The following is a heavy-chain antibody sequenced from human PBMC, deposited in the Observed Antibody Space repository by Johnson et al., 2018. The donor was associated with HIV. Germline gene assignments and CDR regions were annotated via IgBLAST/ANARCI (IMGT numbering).Heavy chain of an antibody. V-gene: IGHV3-7*01. Sequence: VQLVESGGGVVQPGGSLRLSCAASGFTFDDYDMSWVRQAPGKGLEWVANIKQDGSEKYYADSVKGRFTISRENAKNSLYLQMNSLRAEDTAVYYCARGTPWDAFDMWGQGTMVTVSS. CDR3: ARGTPWDAFDM. J-gene: IGHJ3*02. CDR2: IKQDGSEK. CDR1: GFTFDDYD.